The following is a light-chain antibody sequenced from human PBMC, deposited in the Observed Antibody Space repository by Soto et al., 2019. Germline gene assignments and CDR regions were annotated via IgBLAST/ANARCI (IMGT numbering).Light chain of an antibody. CDR1: SNDFGTYYF. CDR3: CSYATYNMI. J-gene: IGLJ2*01. CDR2: DAT. Sequence: QSALTQPASVSGSPGQSITISCTRTSNDFGTYYFVSWYQQHPDKAPKLIIYDATKRPSGVSSRFSGSKSGNTASLTISGLQPEDEAHDYCCSYATYNMILGGGTKLTVL. V-gene: IGLV2-23*01.